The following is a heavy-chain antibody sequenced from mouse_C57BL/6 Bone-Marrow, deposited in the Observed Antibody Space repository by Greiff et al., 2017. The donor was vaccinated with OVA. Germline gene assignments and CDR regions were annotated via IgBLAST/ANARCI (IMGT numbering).Heavy chain of an antibody. Sequence: EVQLQQSGPELVKPGDSVKISCKASGYSFTGYFMNWVMQSHGKSLEWIGRINPYNGDTFYNQKFKGKATLTVDKSSSTAHMELRSLTSEDAAVYDCARSIYGSNYYAMDYWGQGTSVTVSS. D-gene: IGHD1-1*01. CDR2: INPYNGDT. CDR3: ARSIYGSNYYAMDY. V-gene: IGHV1-20*01. J-gene: IGHJ4*01. CDR1: GYSFTGYF.